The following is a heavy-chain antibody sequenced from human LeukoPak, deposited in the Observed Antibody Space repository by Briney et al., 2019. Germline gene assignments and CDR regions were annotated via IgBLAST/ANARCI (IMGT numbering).Heavy chain of an antibody. J-gene: IGHJ6*02. Sequence: SETLSLTCSVSGGSVRSDISHWSWIPQPPGKGLEWIAYVHYSGSASYNPSLESRVTISLDKSQNQFSLELTSVTAADTAVYYCARNRGWYATDVWGQGAAVTVSS. CDR3: ARNRGWYATDV. CDR1: GGSVRSDISH. V-gene: IGHV4-61*01. D-gene: IGHD6-19*01. CDR2: VHYSGSA.